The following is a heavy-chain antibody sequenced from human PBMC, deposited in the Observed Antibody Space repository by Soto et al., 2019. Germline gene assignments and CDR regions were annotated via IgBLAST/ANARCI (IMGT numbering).Heavy chain of an antibody. Sequence: GASVKVSCKASGGTFSSYAISWVRQAPGQGLEWMGGIIPIFGTANYAQKFQGRVTITADESTSTAYMELSSLRSEDTAVYYCARVAYNWNYASYYYYGMDVWGQGTTVTVSS. D-gene: IGHD1-7*01. CDR3: ARVAYNWNYASYYYYGMDV. CDR2: IIPIFGTA. J-gene: IGHJ6*02. V-gene: IGHV1-69*13. CDR1: GGTFSSYA.